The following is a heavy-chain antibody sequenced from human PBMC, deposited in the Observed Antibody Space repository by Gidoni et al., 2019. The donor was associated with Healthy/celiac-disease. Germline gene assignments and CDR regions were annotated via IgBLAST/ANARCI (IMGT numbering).Heavy chain of an antibody. D-gene: IGHD5-18*01. CDR1: GRSISSSSYY. CDR2: IYYSGST. Sequence: QLQLQESGPGLVKPSETLSLTCTASGRSISSSSYYWGVIRQPPGNGLEWIGSIYYSGSTYYNPSLKSRVTISVDTSKNQFSLKLSSVTAADTAVYYCARRTGYSYGYPSFDYWGQGTLVTVSS. J-gene: IGHJ4*02. CDR3: ARRTGYSYGYPSFDY. V-gene: IGHV4-39*01.